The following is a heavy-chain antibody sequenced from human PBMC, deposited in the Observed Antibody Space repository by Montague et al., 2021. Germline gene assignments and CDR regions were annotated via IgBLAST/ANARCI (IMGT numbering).Heavy chain of an antibody. V-gene: IGHV4-59*03. D-gene: IGHD5-12*01. CDR3: ARRGGPSGLYHFDY. J-gene: IGHJ4*02. CDR2: IYDSGDT. CDR1: IGSISSFY. Sequence: SETLSLTCTVSIGSISSFYWAWIRQPPGKALEWIGYIYDSGDTYYNPSLNSRSTFSLDTSSNQFFLRLTSVTAAGTAVYYCARRGGPSGLYHFDYWGQGTLVTVSS.